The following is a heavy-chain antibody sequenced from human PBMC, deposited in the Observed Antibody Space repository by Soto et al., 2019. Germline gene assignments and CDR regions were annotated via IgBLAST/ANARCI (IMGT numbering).Heavy chain of an antibody. CDR3: ARQQAMDY. CDR1: GYTFVNYE. J-gene: IGHJ4*02. CDR2: MNPHSGDT. Sequence: QVQLVPSGAAVKKPGASVKVSCKASGYTFVNYEINWVRQATGQGLEWLGWMNPHSGDTFYAQNFQGGVTMNSNTSITTAYMELNSLKSEDTAVYYCARQQAMDYWGQGTLVTVSS. V-gene: IGHV1-8*01.